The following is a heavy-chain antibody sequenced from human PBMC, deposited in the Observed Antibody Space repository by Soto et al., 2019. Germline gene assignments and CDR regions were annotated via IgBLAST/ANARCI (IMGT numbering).Heavy chain of an antibody. CDR1: GFTFSSYA. V-gene: IGHV3-23*01. Sequence: EVQLLESGGGLVQPGGSLRLSCAASGFTFSSYAMSWVRQAPGKGLEWVSAISGSGGSTYYADSVKGRFTISRDNSKNTLYLPMNSLRAEDTAVYYCAKGGYCSGGSCYPGGGDAFDIWGQGTMVTVSS. CDR2: ISGSGGST. J-gene: IGHJ3*02. D-gene: IGHD2-15*01. CDR3: AKGGYCSGGSCYPGGGDAFDI.